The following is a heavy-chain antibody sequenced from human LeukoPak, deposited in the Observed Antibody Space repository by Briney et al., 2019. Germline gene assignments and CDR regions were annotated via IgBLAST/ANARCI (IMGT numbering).Heavy chain of an antibody. Sequence: GGSLRLSCAASGFTFRNYGMQWVRQAPGKGLEWVAVIRYGGSNKYYADSVKGRFTISRDNSKNTLYLQMDSLRAEDTAMYYCAREGNDYGDYFQHWGQGTLVTVSS. V-gene: IGHV3-33*01. CDR2: IRYGGSNK. CDR1: GFTFRNYG. D-gene: IGHD4-17*01. CDR3: AREGNDYGDYFQH. J-gene: IGHJ1*01.